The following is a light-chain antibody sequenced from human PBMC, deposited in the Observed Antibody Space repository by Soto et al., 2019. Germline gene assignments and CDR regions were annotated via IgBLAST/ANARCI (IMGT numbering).Light chain of an antibody. J-gene: IGKJ1*01. CDR2: KAS. V-gene: IGKV1-5*03. Sequence: DIQMTKSPSTLSASVGDRVTMTCRSSQSISGWLAWYQQKPGKARNLLIYKASTLASGAPSRFSGSGSGTEFTLTISSLQPDDFATYYCQQYSSYSRTVGQGPKV. CDR3: QQYSSYSRT. CDR1: QSISGW.